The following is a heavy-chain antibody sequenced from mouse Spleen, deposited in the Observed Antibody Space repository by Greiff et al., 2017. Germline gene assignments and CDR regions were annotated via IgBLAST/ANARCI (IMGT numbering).Heavy chain of an antibody. D-gene: IGHD3-2*01. J-gene: IGHJ3*01. Sequence: EVMLVESGGGLVKLGGSLKLSCAASGFTFSSYYMSWVRQTPEQRLEWVATISSGGGSTYYPDSVKGRFTISRDNAKNTLYLQMSSLNSEDTAVYYCARDSSGYGAWFAYWGQGTLVTVSA. CDR1: GFTFSSYY. CDR2: ISSGGGST. V-gene: IGHV5-9*01. CDR3: ARDSSGYGAWFAY.